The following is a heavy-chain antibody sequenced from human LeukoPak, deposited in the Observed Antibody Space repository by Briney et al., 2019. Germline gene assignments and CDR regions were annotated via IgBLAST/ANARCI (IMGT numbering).Heavy chain of an antibody. CDR3: APSPCSGDSCYRFDF. CDR2: IHHSGST. V-gene: IGHV4-4*02. D-gene: IGHD2-15*01. Sequence: SETLSLTCAVSGASISSSYWWSWVRQPPGKGLEWIGEIHHSGSTKYNPSLKSRVTISVDTSKNQFSLKLSSVTAADTAVYYCAPSPCSGDSCYRFDFWGQGTQVTVSS. CDR1: GASISSSYW. J-gene: IGHJ4*02.